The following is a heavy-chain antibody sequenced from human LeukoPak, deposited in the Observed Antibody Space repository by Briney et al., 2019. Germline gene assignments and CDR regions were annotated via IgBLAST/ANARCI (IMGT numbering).Heavy chain of an antibody. D-gene: IGHD2-2*01. CDR1: GFTFSNYG. Sequence: PGGSLRLSCAASGFTFSNYGMHWVRQAPGKGLEWVAVIWYDGSNEYYADSVKGRFTISRDNSKNTLYLQMSSLRAEDTAVYYCARGGRYCSSSSCHLGDYWGQGTLVTVSS. V-gene: IGHV3-33*01. J-gene: IGHJ4*02. CDR2: IWYDGSNE. CDR3: ARGGRYCSSSSCHLGDY.